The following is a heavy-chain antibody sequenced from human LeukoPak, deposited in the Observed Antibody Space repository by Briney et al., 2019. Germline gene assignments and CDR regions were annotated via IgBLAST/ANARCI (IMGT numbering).Heavy chain of an antibody. Sequence: SETLSLTCTVSGDSISSYYWSWIRQSAGKGLEWIGRIYSSGSTDYNPSLKSRVTMSVDTSRNQFSLKLTSVTAADTAVYYCAKGPLVAGTQGLHYWGQGILVTVSS. CDR3: AKGPLVAGTQGLHY. CDR2: IYSSGST. J-gene: IGHJ4*02. CDR1: GDSISSYY. V-gene: IGHV4-4*07. D-gene: IGHD6-19*01.